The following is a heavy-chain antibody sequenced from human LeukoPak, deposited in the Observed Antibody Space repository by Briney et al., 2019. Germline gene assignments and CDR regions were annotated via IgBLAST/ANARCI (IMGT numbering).Heavy chain of an antibody. CDR3: ARERESYYDSSGYLFDY. CDR1: GVTFSSYV. D-gene: IGHD3-22*01. CDR2: ISSSGSTI. Sequence: GGSLRLSCEASGVTFSSYVMSWIRQAPGKGLEWVSYISSSGSTIYYADSVKGRFTISRDNAKNSLYLQMNSLRAEDTAVYYCARERESYYDSSGYLFDYWGQGTLVTVSS. J-gene: IGHJ4*02. V-gene: IGHV3-11*01.